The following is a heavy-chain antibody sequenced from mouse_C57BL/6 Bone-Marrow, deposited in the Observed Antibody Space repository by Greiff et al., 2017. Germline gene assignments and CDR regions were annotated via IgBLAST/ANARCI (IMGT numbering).Heavy chain of an antibody. CDR2: ISSGGST. CDR1: GFTFSSYA. Sequence: EVKLVESGGGLVKPGGSLKLSCAASGFTFSSYAMSWVRQTPEKRLEWVASISSGGSTYYPDSVKGRFTISRDNARNILYLQMGSLRSEDTAMYYCARGAATGDYWGQGTTLTVSS. J-gene: IGHJ2*01. D-gene: IGHD1-2*01. CDR3: ARGAATGDY. V-gene: IGHV5-6-5*01.